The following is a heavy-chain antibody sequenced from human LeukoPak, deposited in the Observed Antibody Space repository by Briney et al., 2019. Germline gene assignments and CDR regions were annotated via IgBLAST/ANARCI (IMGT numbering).Heavy chain of an antibody. J-gene: IGHJ4*02. CDR3: ARVSSGWPFDF. CDR1: GFTVSSNY. V-gene: IGHV3-23*01. Sequence: GGSLRLSCAASGFTVSSNYMSWVRQAPGKGLEWVSVISTSGGRTYYADSVKGQFTISRDNSKNTLYLQMNSLRAEDTAVYYCARVSSGWPFDFWGQGTLVTVSS. CDR2: ISTSGGRT. D-gene: IGHD6-19*01.